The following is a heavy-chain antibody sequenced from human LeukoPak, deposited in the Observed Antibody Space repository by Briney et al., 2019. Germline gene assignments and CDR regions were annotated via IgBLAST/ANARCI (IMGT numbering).Heavy chain of an antibody. CDR2: MNPNSGNT. CDR3: AKVAYYDFWSGYYGDWFDP. J-gene: IGHJ5*02. Sequence: ASVKVSCKASGYTFTSYDINWVRQATGQGLEWMGWMNPNSGNTGYAQKFQGRATMTRNTSISTAYMELSSLRSEDAAVYYCAKVAYYDFWSGYYGDWFDPWGQGTLVTVSS. D-gene: IGHD3-3*01. V-gene: IGHV1-8*01. CDR1: GYTFTSYD.